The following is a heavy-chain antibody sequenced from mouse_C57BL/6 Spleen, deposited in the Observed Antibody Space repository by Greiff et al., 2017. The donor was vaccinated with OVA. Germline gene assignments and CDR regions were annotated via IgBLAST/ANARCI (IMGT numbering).Heavy chain of an antibody. D-gene: IGHD1-1*01. CDR1: GFTFSDYG. CDR3: ARLITTKALYYAMDY. J-gene: IGHJ4*01. CDR2: ISSGSSTI. V-gene: IGHV5-17*01. Sequence: EVNVVESGGGLVKPGGSLKLSCAASGFTFSDYGMHWVRQAPEKGLEWVAYISSGSSTIYYADTVKGRFTISRDNAKNTLFLQMTSLRSEDTAMYYCARLITTKALYYAMDYWGQGTSGTVSS.